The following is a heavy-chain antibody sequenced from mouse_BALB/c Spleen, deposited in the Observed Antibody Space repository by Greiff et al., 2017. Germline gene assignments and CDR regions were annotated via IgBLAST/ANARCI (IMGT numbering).Heavy chain of an antibody. V-gene: IGHV5-12-2*01. Sequence: EVQGVESGGGLVQPGGSLKLSCAASGFTFSSYTMSWVRQTPEKRLEWVAYISNGGGSTYYPDTVKGRFTISRDNAKNTLYLQMSSLKSEDTAMYYCARGDGYDGFAYWGQGTLVTVSA. D-gene: IGHD2-2*01. J-gene: IGHJ3*01. CDR2: ISNGGGST. CDR3: ARGDGYDGFAY. CDR1: GFTFSSYT.